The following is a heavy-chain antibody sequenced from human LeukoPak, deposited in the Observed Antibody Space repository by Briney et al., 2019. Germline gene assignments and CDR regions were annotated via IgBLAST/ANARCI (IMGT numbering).Heavy chain of an antibody. V-gene: IGHV4-59*01. CDR2: IYYSGST. D-gene: IGHD2-2*01. J-gene: IGHJ4*02. Sequence: PSETLSLTCTVSGGSISSYYWSWIRQPPGKGLEWIGYIYYSGSTNYNPSLKSRVTISVDTSKNQFSLKLSSVTAADTAVYYRARLSVTYQLLSDYWGQGTLVTVSS. CDR3: ARLSVTYQLLSDY. CDR1: GGSISSYY.